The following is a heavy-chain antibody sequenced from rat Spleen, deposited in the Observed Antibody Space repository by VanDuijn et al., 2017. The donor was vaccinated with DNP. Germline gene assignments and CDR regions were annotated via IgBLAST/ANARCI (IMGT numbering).Heavy chain of an antibody. CDR1: GFTFSDYN. CDR3: VRWDYGMYGFDY. CDR2: ISTSGEYS. J-gene: IGHJ2*01. V-gene: IGHV5-25*01. D-gene: IGHD1-11*01. Sequence: EVQLVESGGDLVQPGRSLKLSCAASGFTFSDYNMAWVRQTPTKGLEWVASISTSGEYSHYRDSVRGRFTISRDVPKSTLYLQMNSLRSEDMATYYCVRWDYGMYGFDYWGQGVMVTVSS.